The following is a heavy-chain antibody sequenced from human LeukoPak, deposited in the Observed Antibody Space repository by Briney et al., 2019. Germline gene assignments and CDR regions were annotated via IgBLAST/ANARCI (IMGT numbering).Heavy chain of an antibody. V-gene: IGHV3-33*01. CDR3: ARGYYDFWSGYPSGCFDY. CDR2: IWYDGSNK. CDR1: GFTFSSYG. D-gene: IGHD3-3*01. J-gene: IGHJ4*02. Sequence: GGSLRLSCAASGFTFSSYGMHWVRQAPGKGLEWVAVIWYDGSNKYYADSVKGRFTISRDNSKNTLYLQMNSLRAEDTAVYYCARGYYDFWSGYPSGCFDYWGQGTLVTVSS.